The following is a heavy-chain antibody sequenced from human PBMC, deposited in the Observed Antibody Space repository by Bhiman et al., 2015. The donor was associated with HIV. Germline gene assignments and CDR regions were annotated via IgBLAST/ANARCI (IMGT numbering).Heavy chain of an antibody. CDR2: ISSSGSTI. D-gene: IGHD5-24*01. CDR3: AREEMYHFDY. CDR1: GFTFSSYY. J-gene: IGHJ4*02. Sequence: EVQLVESGGGLVKPGGSLRLSCTASGFTFSSYYMNWVRQAPGKGLEWVSYISSSGSTIYYADSVKGRFTISRDNAKKSLYLQMNSLRAEDTAVYYCAREEMYHFDYWGQGTLVTVSS. V-gene: IGHV3-21*05.